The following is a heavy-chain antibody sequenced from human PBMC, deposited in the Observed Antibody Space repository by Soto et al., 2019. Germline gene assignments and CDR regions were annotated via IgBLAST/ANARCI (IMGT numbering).Heavy chain of an antibody. J-gene: IGHJ4*02. Sequence: QVQLVESGGGVVQPGRSLRLSCAASGFTFSSYAMHWVRQAPGKGLEWVAVLSYDGSKKYCADSVKGRFTISRDNSKNTLYLQMNSLRAEDTAVYYCARGHTSGWYYFDYWGQGTLVTVSS. CDR1: GFTFSSYA. V-gene: IGHV3-30-3*01. CDR2: LSYDGSKK. D-gene: IGHD6-19*01. CDR3: ARGHTSGWYYFDY.